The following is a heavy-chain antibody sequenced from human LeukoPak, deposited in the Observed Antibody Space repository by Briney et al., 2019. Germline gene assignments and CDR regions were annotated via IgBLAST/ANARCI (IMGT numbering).Heavy chain of an antibody. CDR1: GYTFNNYW. D-gene: IGHD1-26*01. CDR2: LYPDGSAT. J-gene: IGHJ4*02. CDR3: VRQGLQSGTYPAY. V-gene: IGHV5-51*01. Sequence: GESLKISCKASGYTFNNYWIGWVRQMPGRGLEWMGMLYPDGSATTYHPSFEGRVTISADKSVTTAYLEWNSLKASDTALYHCVRQGLQSGTYPAYWGPGTLVTVSS.